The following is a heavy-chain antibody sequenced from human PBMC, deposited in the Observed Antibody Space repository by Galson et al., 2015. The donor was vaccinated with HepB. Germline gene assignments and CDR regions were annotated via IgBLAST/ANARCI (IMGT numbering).Heavy chain of an antibody. D-gene: IGHD3-22*01. Sequence: SLRLSCAASGFTFSSYSMNWVRQAPGKGLEWVSSISSSGTYIYYADSVRGRFTISRDNARNSLYLQMNSLRAEDTAIYYCARDSLSWSSGYHPVTPHDAFDIWGQGTMVTVSS. CDR2: ISSSGTYI. J-gene: IGHJ3*02. V-gene: IGHV3-21*01. CDR1: GFTFSSYS. CDR3: ARDSLSWSSGYHPVTPHDAFDI.